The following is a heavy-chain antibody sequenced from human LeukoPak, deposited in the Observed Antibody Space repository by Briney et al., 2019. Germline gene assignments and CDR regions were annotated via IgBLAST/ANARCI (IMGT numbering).Heavy chain of an antibody. CDR3: ARDVGGGPWDHYYMDV. V-gene: IGHV1-2*06. D-gene: IGHD1-26*01. Sequence: ASVKVSCKASGYTFIGYYMHWVRQAPGQGLQWMCRINPNSGDTKYAQKFQGSVSMTRDTSISTAYMELSSLRSDDTAVYYCARDVGGGPWDHYYMDVWGKGTTVTVSS. J-gene: IGHJ6*03. CDR2: INPNSGDT. CDR1: GYTFIGYY.